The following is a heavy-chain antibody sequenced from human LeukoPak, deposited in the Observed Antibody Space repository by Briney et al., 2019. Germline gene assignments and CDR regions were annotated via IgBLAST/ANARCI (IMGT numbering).Heavy chain of an antibody. Sequence: GASVKVSCKASGYTFTSYGISWVRQAPGQGLEWMGWISAYNGNTNYAHKLQGRVTMTTDTSTSTAHMELRSLRSDDTAVYYCARDWGAVVVVAAALSGWFDPWGQGTLVTVSS. CDR1: GYTFTSYG. CDR3: ARDWGAVVVVAAALSGWFDP. CDR2: ISAYNGNT. V-gene: IGHV1-18*01. D-gene: IGHD2-15*01. J-gene: IGHJ5*02.